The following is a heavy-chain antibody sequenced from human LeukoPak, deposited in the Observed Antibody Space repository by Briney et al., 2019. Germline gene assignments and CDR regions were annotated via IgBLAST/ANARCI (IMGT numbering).Heavy chain of an antibody. CDR3: ARDGELGELPDY. CDR1: GGSISSYY. Sequence: SETLSLTCTVSGGSISSYYWSWIRQPPGKGLEWIGYIYYSGSTNYNPSLKSRVTISVDASKNQFSLKLSSVTAAGTAVYYCARDGELGELPDYWGQGTLVTVSS. D-gene: IGHD3-10*01. V-gene: IGHV4-59*01. J-gene: IGHJ4*02. CDR2: IYYSGST.